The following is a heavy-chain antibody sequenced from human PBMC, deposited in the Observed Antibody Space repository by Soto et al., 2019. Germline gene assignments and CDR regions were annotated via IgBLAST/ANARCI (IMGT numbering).Heavy chain of an antibody. Sequence: EVQLVESGGGLVQPGRSMRLSCAASGFPFDDHAMHWVRQAPGKGLEWVSRISWDRGSIGYADSVKGRFTISRDNAKNSLYLQMNSLRAEDTALYCCAKAVGSYGNFDYWGQGTLVTVSS. CDR1: GFPFDDHA. J-gene: IGHJ4*02. V-gene: IGHV3-9*01. CDR2: ISWDRGSI. CDR3: AKAVGSYGNFDY. D-gene: IGHD5-18*01.